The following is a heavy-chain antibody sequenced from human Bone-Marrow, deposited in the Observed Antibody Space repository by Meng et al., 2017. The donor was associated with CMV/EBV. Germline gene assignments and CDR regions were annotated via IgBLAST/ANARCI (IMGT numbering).Heavy chain of an antibody. Sequence: SETLALTCTVSGGAISSSSYYWGWIRQPPGKGLEWIGSIYYSGSTYYNPSLKSRVTISVDTSKNQFSLKLSSVTAADTAVYYCARDLRIAVAGTGSWYFDLWGRGTLVTVSS. J-gene: IGHJ2*01. CDR2: IYYSGST. V-gene: IGHV4-39*02. CDR3: ARDLRIAVAGTGSWYFDL. D-gene: IGHD6-19*01. CDR1: GGAISSSSYY.